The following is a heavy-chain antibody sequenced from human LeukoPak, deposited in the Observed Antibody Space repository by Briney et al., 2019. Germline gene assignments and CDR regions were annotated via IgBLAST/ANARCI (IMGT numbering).Heavy chain of an antibody. Sequence: GGSLRLSCSASGFTFSDYALGWVRQAPGRGLEWVATLSGSGAGTYYSDSVQGRFTISRDNSKRTLFLQMNSLRAEDTAFYYCARAELGVDTFFDYWGQGTLVTVSS. CDR2: LSGSGAGT. CDR3: ARAELGVDTFFDY. J-gene: IGHJ4*02. V-gene: IGHV3-23*01. CDR1: GFTFSDYA. D-gene: IGHD3-3*01.